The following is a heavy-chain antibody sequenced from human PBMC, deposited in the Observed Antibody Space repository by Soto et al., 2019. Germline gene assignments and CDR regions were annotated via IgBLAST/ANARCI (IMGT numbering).Heavy chain of an antibody. CDR2: IYYSGST. CDR1: GGSISSYY. J-gene: IGHJ3*02. V-gene: IGHV4-59*08. Sequence: QVQLQESGPGLVKPSETLSLTCTVSGGSISSYYWSWIRQPPGKGLEWIGYIYYSGSTNYNPSLKSRVTISVARSKSQFSLKLSSVTAADTAVYYCARRSVTTYNDAFDIWGQGTMVTVSS. CDR3: ARRSVTTYNDAFDI. D-gene: IGHD4-17*01.